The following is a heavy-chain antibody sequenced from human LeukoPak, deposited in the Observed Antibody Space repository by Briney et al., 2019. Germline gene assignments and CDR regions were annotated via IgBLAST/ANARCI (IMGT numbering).Heavy chain of an antibody. Sequence: GGSLRLSCAASGFTFSSYSMNWVRQAPGKGLEWVSYISSSSSTIYYADSVKGRFTISRGNAKNSLYLQMNSLRAEDTAVYYCTYGSGSYANHWGQGTLVTVSS. CDR2: ISSSSSTI. J-gene: IGHJ5*02. D-gene: IGHD3-10*01. V-gene: IGHV3-48*01. CDR3: TYGSGSYANH. CDR1: GFTFSSYS.